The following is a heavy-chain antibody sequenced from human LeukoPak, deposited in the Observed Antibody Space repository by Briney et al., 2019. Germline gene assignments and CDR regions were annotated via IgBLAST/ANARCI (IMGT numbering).Heavy chain of an antibody. CDR2: IGSSSSYI. V-gene: IGHV3-21*01. J-gene: IGHJ4*02. CDR1: GFTFSSYS. D-gene: IGHD6-13*01. Sequence: GGSLRLSCAASGFTFSSYSMNWVRQAPGKGLEWVSSIGSSSSYIYYADSVKGRFTISRDNAKNSLYLQMNSLRAEDTAVYYCASPTGYTAGDYWGQGTLVTVSS. CDR3: ASPTGYTAGDY.